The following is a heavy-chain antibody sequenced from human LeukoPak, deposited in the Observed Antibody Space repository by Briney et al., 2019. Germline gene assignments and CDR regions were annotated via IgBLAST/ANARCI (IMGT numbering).Heavy chain of an antibody. CDR1: GFTFSSYG. V-gene: IGHV3-30*18. D-gene: IGHD3-10*01. CDR3: AKDPSKALTMVRGAPGY. J-gene: IGHJ4*02. Sequence: PGGSLRLSCAASGFTFSSYGMHWVRQAPGKGLEWVAVMSYDGSNKYYADSVKGRFTISRDNSKNTLYLQMNSLRAEDTAVYYCAKDPSKALTMVRGAPGYWGQGTLVTVSS. CDR2: MSYDGSNK.